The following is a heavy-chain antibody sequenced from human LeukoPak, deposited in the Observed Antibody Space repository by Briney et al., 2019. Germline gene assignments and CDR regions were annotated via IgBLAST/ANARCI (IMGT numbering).Heavy chain of an antibody. Sequence: PSETLSLTCTVSGGSISSGDYYWSWIRQPPGKGLEWIGYIYYSGSTYYNPSLKSRVTISVDTSKNQFSLKLSSVTAADTAVYYCARVVILRNYRGNVGAFDIWGQGTMVTVSS. J-gene: IGHJ3*02. CDR1: GGSISSGDYY. V-gene: IGHV4-30-4*01. CDR2: IYYSGST. CDR3: ARVVILRNYRGNVGAFDI. D-gene: IGHD4-11*01.